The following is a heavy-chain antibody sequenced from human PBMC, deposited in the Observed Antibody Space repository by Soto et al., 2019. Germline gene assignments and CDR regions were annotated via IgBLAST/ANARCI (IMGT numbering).Heavy chain of an antibody. D-gene: IGHD4-17*01. CDR1: GGSISSYY. CDR3: ARAGDYGELYRPLDY. V-gene: IGHV4-59*01. CDR2: IYYSGST. Sequence: QVQLQESGPGLVKTSETLSLTCTVSGGSISSYYWSWIRQPPGKGLEWIGYIYYSGSTNYNPSLKSRVTISVDTSKNQLSLKLSSVTAADTAVYYCARAGDYGELYRPLDYWGQGTLVTVSS. J-gene: IGHJ4*02.